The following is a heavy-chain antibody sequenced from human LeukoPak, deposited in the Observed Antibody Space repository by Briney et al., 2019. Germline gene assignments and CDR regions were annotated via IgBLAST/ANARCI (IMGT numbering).Heavy chain of an antibody. Sequence: GGSLRLSCAASGFTFSSYAMHWVRQAPGKGLEWVAVMSYDGSNKYSADSVKGRFTISRDNSKSTLYLQMTGLRPEDTAVYYCARADNFWSSVWDYWGQGTLVTVSS. CDR1: GFTFSSYA. J-gene: IGHJ4*02. CDR2: MSYDGSNK. CDR3: ARADNFWSSVWDY. D-gene: IGHD3-3*01. V-gene: IGHV3-30*01.